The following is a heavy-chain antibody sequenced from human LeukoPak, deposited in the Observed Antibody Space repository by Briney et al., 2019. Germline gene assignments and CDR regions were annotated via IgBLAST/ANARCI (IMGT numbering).Heavy chain of an antibody. J-gene: IGHJ4*02. CDR1: GFTVSSNY. CDR3: ARGDYVGY. CDR2: IYSGGAT. V-gene: IGHV3-53*01. Sequence: GGSLRLSCAASGFTVSSNYMGWVRQAPGKGLEWVSIIYSGGATFYADSVKGRFTISRDNSKNTVSLQMNSLRIEDTAMYYCARGDYVGYWGLGVLVTVSS.